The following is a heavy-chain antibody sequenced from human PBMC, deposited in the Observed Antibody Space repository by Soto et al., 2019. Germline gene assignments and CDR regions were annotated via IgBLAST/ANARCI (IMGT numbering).Heavy chain of an antibody. Sequence: ASVKVSCKASGFTFTSSAVQWVRQALGQRLEWIGWIVVGSGNTNYAQKFQERVTITRDMSTSTAYMELSSLRSEDTAVYYCAADIVVVPAAIGTDYYYYGMDVWGQGTTVTVSS. CDR1: GFTFTSSA. J-gene: IGHJ6*02. V-gene: IGHV1-58*01. CDR3: AADIVVVPAAIGTDYYYYGMDV. D-gene: IGHD2-2*02. CDR2: IVVGSGNT.